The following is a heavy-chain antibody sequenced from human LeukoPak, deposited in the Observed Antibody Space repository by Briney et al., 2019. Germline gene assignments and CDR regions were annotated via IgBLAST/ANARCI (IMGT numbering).Heavy chain of an antibody. J-gene: IGHJ6*02. Sequence: AASVKLSCKASGYTFTSYAMHWVRQAPGQRLEWMGWINAGNGNTKYSQKFQGRVTITRDTSASTAYMELSSLRSEDTAVYYCAREHSSGWYIYGMDVWGQGTTVTVSS. CDR2: INAGNGNT. CDR1: GYTFTSYA. D-gene: IGHD6-19*01. CDR3: AREHSSGWYIYGMDV. V-gene: IGHV1-3*01.